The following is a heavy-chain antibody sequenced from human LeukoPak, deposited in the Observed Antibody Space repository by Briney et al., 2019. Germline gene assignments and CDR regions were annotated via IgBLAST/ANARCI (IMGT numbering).Heavy chain of an antibody. CDR1: GFTFSGSA. D-gene: IGHD6-6*01. J-gene: IGHJ4*02. CDR2: IRSKANSYAQ. CDR3: FKYSSSPRDY. Sequence: PGGSLRLSCAASGFTFSGSAMQWLRQASGKGLEWVGRIRSKANSYAQTYHASVKGRFTISRDDSKNTAYLQMNSLKTEDTAVYHCFKYSSSPRDYWGQGTLVTVSS. V-gene: IGHV3-73*01.